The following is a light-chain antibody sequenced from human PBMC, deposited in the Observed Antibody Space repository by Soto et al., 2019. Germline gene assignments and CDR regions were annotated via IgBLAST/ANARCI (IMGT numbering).Light chain of an antibody. CDR2: EVS. CDR3: SSYTSSNNPYV. V-gene: IGLV2-14*03. J-gene: IGLJ1*01. Sequence: QSVLTQPASVSGSPGQSLTIPCTGTSSDVGGYNYVSWYQQHPGKAPKLMIYEVSNRPSGDSDRFSGSKSGNTASLTISGLQAEDEADYYCSSYTSSNNPYVFGSGTKVTVL. CDR1: SSDVGGYNY.